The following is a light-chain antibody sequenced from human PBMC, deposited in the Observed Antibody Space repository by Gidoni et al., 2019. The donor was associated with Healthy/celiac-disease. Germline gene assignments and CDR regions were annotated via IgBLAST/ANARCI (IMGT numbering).Light chain of an antibody. V-gene: IGKV1-39*01. Sequence: DIPMDQSPSSLSASVGDRVPITCRASQSISSYLNWYQQKPGKAPKLLIYAASSLQSGVPSRFSGSGSGTDFTLTISSLQPEDFATYYCQQSYSTPLTFGGGTKVEIK. CDR2: AAS. CDR3: QQSYSTPLT. J-gene: IGKJ4*01. CDR1: QSISSY.